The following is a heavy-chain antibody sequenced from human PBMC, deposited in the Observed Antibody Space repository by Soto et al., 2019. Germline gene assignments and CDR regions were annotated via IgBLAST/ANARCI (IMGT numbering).Heavy chain of an antibody. D-gene: IGHD4-17*01. J-gene: IGHJ2*01. CDR2: IWYDGTND. V-gene: IGHV3-33*01. Sequence: QVQLEESGGGVVQPGRSLRLSCVASGFSLGSHGMHWVRQAPVKGLEWVSGIWYDGTNDYYADSVKGRITISSDNSQKTLYLQMNNLRVEDTAVYYFMRNCTTVWFVDVWGRGTLVIVSS. CDR1: GFSLGSHG. CDR3: MRNCTTVWFVDV.